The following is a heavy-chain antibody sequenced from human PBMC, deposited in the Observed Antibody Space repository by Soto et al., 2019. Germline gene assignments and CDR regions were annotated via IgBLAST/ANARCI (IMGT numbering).Heavy chain of an antibody. D-gene: IGHD2-2*02. Sequence: GGSLRLSCAASGFTFSSYGMHWVRQAPGKGLEWVANIKPDGSEKYYVDSVKGRFTISRDNAKRSVYLQMDSLRAEDTAIYYCAVRYTDYWGQGALVTVSS. V-gene: IGHV3-7*01. CDR3: AVRYTDY. J-gene: IGHJ4*02. CDR2: IKPDGSEK. CDR1: GFTFSSYG.